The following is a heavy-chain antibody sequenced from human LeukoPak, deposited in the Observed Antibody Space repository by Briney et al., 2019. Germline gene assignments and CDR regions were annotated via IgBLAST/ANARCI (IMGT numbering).Heavy chain of an antibody. Sequence: GGSLRLSCAASGFTFSSYAMSWVRQAPGKGLEWVSSISSSSSYIYYADSVKGRFTISRDNAKNSLYLQMNSLRAEDTAVYYCARDIYSYGLTPYYYYGMDVWGQGTTVTVSS. V-gene: IGHV3-21*01. J-gene: IGHJ6*02. D-gene: IGHD5-18*01. CDR1: GFTFSSYA. CDR2: ISSSSSYI. CDR3: ARDIYSYGLTPYYYYGMDV.